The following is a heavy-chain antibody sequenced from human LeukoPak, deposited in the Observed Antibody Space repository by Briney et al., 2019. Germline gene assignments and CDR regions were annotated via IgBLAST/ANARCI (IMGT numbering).Heavy chain of an antibody. CDR2: IKEDGSEK. J-gene: IGHJ4*02. Sequence: GGPLRLSCVVSGFTFSSHWTSWVRQAPGKGLEWVANIKEDGSEKYYVDSVKGRFTISKDNAKKSLYLQMDSLRAEDTAVYYCATHGYSELRYFDWSTNEWGQGTLVTVSS. D-gene: IGHD3-9*01. CDR3: ATHGYSELRYFDWSTNE. V-gene: IGHV3-7*01. CDR1: GFTFSSHW.